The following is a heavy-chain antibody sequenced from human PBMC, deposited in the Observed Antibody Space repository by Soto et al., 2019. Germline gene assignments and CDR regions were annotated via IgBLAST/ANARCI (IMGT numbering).Heavy chain of an antibody. V-gene: IGHV3-33*01. J-gene: IGHJ4*02. CDR3: ARDYGDSKGGDY. D-gene: IGHD4-17*01. CDR1: GFTFSSYG. CDR2: IWYDGSNK. Sequence: QVQLVESGGGVVQPGRSLRLSCAASGFTFSSYGMHWVRQVPGKGLEWVAVIWYDGSNKYYADSVKGRFTISRDNSKNTLYLQMNSLRAEDTAVYYCARDYGDSKGGDYWGQGTLVTVSS.